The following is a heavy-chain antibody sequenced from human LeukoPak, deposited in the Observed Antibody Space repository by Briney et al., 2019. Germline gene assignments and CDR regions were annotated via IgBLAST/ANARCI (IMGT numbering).Heavy chain of an antibody. CDR3: ARVPPIAVAGRGYYYCGMDV. J-gene: IGHJ6*02. Sequence: PSETLSLTCAVYGGSFSGYYWSWIRQPPGKGLEWIGEINHSGSTNYNPSLKSRVTISVDTSKNQFSLKLSSVTAADTAVYYCARVPPIAVAGRGYYYCGMDVWGQGTTVTVSS. CDR1: GGSFSGYY. D-gene: IGHD6-19*01. CDR2: INHSGST. V-gene: IGHV4-34*01.